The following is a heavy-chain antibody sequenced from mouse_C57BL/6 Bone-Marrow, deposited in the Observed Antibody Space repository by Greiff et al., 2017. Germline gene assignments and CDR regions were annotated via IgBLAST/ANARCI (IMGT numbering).Heavy chain of an antibody. J-gene: IGHJ2*01. CDR1: GYTFTSYW. CDR2: IGPNSGGT. D-gene: IGHD1-1*01. CDR3: AREDYYGSSWGRDY. V-gene: IGHV1-72*01. Sequence: QVQLQQPGAELVKPGASVKLSCKASGYTFTSYWMHWVKQRPGRGLEWIGRIGPNSGGTKYNEQFKSKATLTVDKPSSTAYMQLSSLTSEDSAVYYCAREDYYGSSWGRDYWGQGTTLTVSS.